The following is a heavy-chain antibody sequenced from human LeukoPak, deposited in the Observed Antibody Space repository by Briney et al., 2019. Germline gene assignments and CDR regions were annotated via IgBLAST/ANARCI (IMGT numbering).Heavy chain of an antibody. CDR3: ARGASNWNFDYYGMDV. CDR1: GFTFSSYG. D-gene: IGHD1-1*01. J-gene: IGHJ6*02. Sequence: QPGRSLRLSCAAPGFTFSSYGMHWVRQAPGKGLEWVAVIWYDGTNKYYADSVKGRFTISRDNAKNSLYLQMNSLRAEDTAVYYCARGASNWNFDYYGMDVWGQGTTVTVSS. V-gene: IGHV3-33*01. CDR2: IWYDGTNK.